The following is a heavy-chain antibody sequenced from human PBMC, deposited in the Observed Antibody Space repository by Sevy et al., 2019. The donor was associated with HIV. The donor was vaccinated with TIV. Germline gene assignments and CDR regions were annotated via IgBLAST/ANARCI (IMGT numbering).Heavy chain of an antibody. CDR2: INSNGGST. Sequence: GGSLRLSCSASGFTFSNYAMHWVRQAPGRGLEYLSAINSNGGSTYYADSVKGRFTISRDNSKNTLFLQMSSLRADDTAVYYGVKETPQGWEVLWSFDYWGQGTLVTVSS. D-gene: IGHD1-26*01. J-gene: IGHJ4*02. CDR1: GFTFSNYA. V-gene: IGHV3-64D*06. CDR3: VKETPQGWEVLWSFDY.